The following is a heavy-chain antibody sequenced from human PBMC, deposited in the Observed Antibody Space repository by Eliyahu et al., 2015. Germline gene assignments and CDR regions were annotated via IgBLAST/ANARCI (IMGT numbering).Heavy chain of an antibody. V-gene: IGHV3-66*01. J-gene: IGHJ6*03. Sequence: QLVESGGGLVQPGGSLRLSCAASGFTVSSNYMSWVRQAPGKGLEWVSVIFSGGSTYYADSVKGRFTISRDNSKNTLYLQMNSLRAEDTAVYYCARGTVSLYYYYMDVWGKGTTVTVSS. CDR3: ARGTVSLYYYYMDV. CDR2: IFSGGST. CDR1: GFTVSSNY. D-gene: IGHD4-11*01.